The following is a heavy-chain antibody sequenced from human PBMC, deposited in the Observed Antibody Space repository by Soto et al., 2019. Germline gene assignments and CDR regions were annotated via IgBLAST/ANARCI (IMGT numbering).Heavy chain of an antibody. D-gene: IGHD3-22*01. V-gene: IGHV1-69*13. CDR2: IIPIFGTA. CDR1: GCTFSSYA. Sequence: GASVKVSCKASGCTFSSYAISWVRQAPGQGLEWMGGIIPIFGTANYAQKFQGRVTITADESTSTAYMELSSLRSEDTAVYYCARGSSGYYLIFDYWGQGTLVTVSS. CDR3: ARGSSGYYLIFDY. J-gene: IGHJ4*02.